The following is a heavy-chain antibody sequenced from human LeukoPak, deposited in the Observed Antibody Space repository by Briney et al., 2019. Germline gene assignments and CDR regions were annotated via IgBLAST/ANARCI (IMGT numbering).Heavy chain of an antibody. D-gene: IGHD3/OR15-3a*01. J-gene: IGHJ4*02. CDR3: TAGTGRSDFDY. Sequence: GGSLRLSCAASGFTFSNAWMSWVRQAPGRGLEWVGRIKRKGNDGTIDYAATVKARLSISRDDSKNTLYLQMNSLKSEDTAVYYCTAGTGRSDFDYWGQGTLVTVSS. CDR1: GFTFSNAW. CDR2: IKRKGNDGTI. V-gene: IGHV3-15*01.